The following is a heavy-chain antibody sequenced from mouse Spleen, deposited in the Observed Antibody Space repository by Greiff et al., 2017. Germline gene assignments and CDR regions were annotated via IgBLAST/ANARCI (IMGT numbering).Heavy chain of an antibody. J-gene: IGHJ2*01. CDR3: ARGSSPDY. D-gene: IGHD1-1*01. CDR1: GFTFTDYY. V-gene: IGHV7-3*02. CDR2: IRNKANGYTT. Sequence: EVMLVESGGGLVQPGGSLRLSCATSGFTFTDYYMSWVRQPPGKALEWLGFIRNKANGYTTEYSASVKGRFTISRDNSQSILYLQMNTLRAEDSATYYCARGSSPDYWGQGTTLTVSS.